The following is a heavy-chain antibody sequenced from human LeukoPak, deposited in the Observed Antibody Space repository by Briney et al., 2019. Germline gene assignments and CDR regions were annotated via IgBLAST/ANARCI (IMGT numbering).Heavy chain of an antibody. Sequence: QPGGSLRPSCAASGFTFSSYSMDWVRQSPGKGLEWVSGIIGSGGGTYYADSVKGRFTISRDNSKNTQYLQMNSLRAEDTAIYYCAKAWGNSYYDSSGYWAFDTWGQGTMVTVSS. V-gene: IGHV3-23*01. CDR3: AKAWGNSYYDSSGYWAFDT. CDR2: IIGSGGGT. J-gene: IGHJ3*02. D-gene: IGHD3-22*01. CDR1: GFTFSSYS.